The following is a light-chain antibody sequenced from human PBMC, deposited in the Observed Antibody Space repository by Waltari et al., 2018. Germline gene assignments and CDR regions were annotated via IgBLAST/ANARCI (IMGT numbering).Light chain of an antibody. CDR1: RSDVGGYYP. J-gene: IGLJ2*01. V-gene: IGLV2-11*01. CDR3: CSYAGTYSLI. CDR2: DVS. Sequence: QSALTQPRSVSGSPGLSVTISCTGTRSDVGGYYPVSWYQQHPGKAPKLMIHDVSRRPSGVPDRFSGSKSGNTASLTIFGLQAEDEADYYCCSYAGTYSLIFGGGTKVIVL.